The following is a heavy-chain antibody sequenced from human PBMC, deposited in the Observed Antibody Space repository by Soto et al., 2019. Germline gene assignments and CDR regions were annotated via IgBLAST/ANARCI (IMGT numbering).Heavy chain of an antibody. D-gene: IGHD6-13*01. CDR3: AKEEGSSGYYSCDGMYV. V-gene: IGHV3-23*01. CDR2: ISGSGGST. Sequence: WVRXXPGKGLEWVSAISGSGGSTYYADPVKGRFTISRDNSKNTLYLQMNSLRAEDTAVYYCAKEEGSSGYYSCDGMYVWGQGATVTVSS. J-gene: IGHJ6*02.